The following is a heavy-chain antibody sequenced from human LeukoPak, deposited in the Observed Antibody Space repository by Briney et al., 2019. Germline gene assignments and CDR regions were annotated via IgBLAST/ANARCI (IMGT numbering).Heavy chain of an antibody. V-gene: IGHV3-7*03. CDR1: GFTFSTYT. CDR3: ARDPIRGDYYYYYGMDV. Sequence: PGGSLRLSCAASGFTFSTYTMNWVRQAPGKGLEWVANIKQDGSEKYYVDSVKGRFTISRDNAKNSLYLQMNSLRAEDTAVYYCARDPIRGDYYYYYGMDVWGQGTTVTVSS. D-gene: IGHD3-10*01. J-gene: IGHJ6*02. CDR2: IKQDGSEK.